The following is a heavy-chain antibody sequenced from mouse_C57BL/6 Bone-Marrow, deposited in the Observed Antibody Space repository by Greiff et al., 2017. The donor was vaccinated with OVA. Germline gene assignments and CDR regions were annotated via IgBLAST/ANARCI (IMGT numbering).Heavy chain of an antibody. V-gene: IGHV1-55*01. CDR3: ARRGDYGSSPYFDY. Sequence: QVQLQQPGAELVKPGASVKMSYKASGYTFTSYWITWVKQRPGQGLEWIGDIYPGSGSTNYNEKFKSKATLTVDTSSSTAYMQLSSLTSEDSAVYYCARRGDYGSSPYFDYWGQGTTLTVSS. D-gene: IGHD1-1*01. CDR2: IYPGSGST. J-gene: IGHJ2*01. CDR1: GYTFTSYW.